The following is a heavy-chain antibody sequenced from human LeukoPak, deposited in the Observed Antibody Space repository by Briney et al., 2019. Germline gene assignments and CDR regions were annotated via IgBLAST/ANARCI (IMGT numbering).Heavy chain of an antibody. J-gene: IGHJ3*02. V-gene: IGHV3-66*01. CDR2: IYSAGST. CDR3: SGFLLVNAGGFDI. Sequence: GGSLRLSCAASGFTVGSNFMMWVHQAPGKGLEWVSVIYSAGSTYYTDSVKGRFTISRDNSKNTLYLQMNSLRAEDTAVYYCSGFLLVNAGGFDIRGQGTMVTVSS. CDR1: GFTVGSNF. D-gene: IGHD2-21*01.